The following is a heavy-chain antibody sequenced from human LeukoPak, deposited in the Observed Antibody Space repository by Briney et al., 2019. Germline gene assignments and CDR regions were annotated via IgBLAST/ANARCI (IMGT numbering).Heavy chain of an antibody. V-gene: IGHV4-59*11. CDR3: ARVYVSGSFLR. Sequence: SETLSLTCTVSGGSISSHYWSWIRQPPGEGLEWIGYISYSGSTNYNPSLKSRVTISVDTSKNQFSLRLSSVTAADTAVYYCARVYVSGSFLRWGQGTLVTVSS. CDR2: ISYSGST. J-gene: IGHJ4*02. D-gene: IGHD3-10*01. CDR1: GGSISSHY.